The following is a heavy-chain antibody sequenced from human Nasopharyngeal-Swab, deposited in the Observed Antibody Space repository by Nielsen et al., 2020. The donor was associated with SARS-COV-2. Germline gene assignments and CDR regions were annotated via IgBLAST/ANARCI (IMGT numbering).Heavy chain of an antibody. CDR3: ARLPLDRWGYCSSTSCYEDAFEI. D-gene: IGHD2-2*01. Sequence: SQTLSLTCAVYGGSFSGYYWSWIRQPPGKGLEWIGEINHSGSTNYNPSLKSRVTISVDTSKNQFSLKLSSVTAADTAVYYCARLPLDRWGYCSSTSCYEDAFEIWGQGTMVTVSS. CDR1: GGSFSGYY. CDR2: INHSGST. V-gene: IGHV4-34*01. J-gene: IGHJ3*02.